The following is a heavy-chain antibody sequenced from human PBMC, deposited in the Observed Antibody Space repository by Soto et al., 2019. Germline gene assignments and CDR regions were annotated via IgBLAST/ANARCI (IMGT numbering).Heavy chain of an antibody. V-gene: IGHV1-69*12. J-gene: IGHJ5*02. CDR1: GGTFSNSA. Sequence: QVQLVQSGAEVRKPGSSVKVSCKASGGTFSNSAITWVRQAPGQGLEWVGGIIPIFGSTNYAQKFQGRVTITADEATFTAYCEMRSLTSVDTAVSYCAIYGDLRSHFWSGPFGGGWFDAWGQRPLVTVS. CDR2: IIPIFGST. CDR3: AIYGDLRSHFWSGPFGGGWFDA. D-gene: IGHD3-3*02.